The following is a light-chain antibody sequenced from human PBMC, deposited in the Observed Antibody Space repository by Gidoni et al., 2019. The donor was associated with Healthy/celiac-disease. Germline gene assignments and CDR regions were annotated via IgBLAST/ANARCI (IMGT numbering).Light chain of an antibody. Sequence: EIVLNQSPATLSLSPGERATLSCRASQSVSSYLACYQQKPGQAPRLLLYDASNRATGIPARFSGSGSGTAFTLTISSLEPEDFAVYYCQQRSNWPPLTFGGGTKVEIK. J-gene: IGKJ4*01. V-gene: IGKV3-11*01. CDR1: QSVSSY. CDR2: DAS. CDR3: QQRSNWPPLT.